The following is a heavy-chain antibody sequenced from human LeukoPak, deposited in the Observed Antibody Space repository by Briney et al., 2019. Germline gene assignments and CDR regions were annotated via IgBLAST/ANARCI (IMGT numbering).Heavy chain of an antibody. CDR2: IYTSGST. V-gene: IGHV4-61*02. CDR3: ARLTMTSYYFDY. D-gene: IGHD3-22*01. Sequence: PSQTLSLTCTVSGASISSGSYYWSWIRQPAGKGLEWIGRIYTSGSTNYNPSLKSRVTISVDTSKNQFSLKLSSVTAADTAVYYCARLTMTSYYFDYWGQGTLVTVSS. J-gene: IGHJ4*02. CDR1: GASISSGSYY.